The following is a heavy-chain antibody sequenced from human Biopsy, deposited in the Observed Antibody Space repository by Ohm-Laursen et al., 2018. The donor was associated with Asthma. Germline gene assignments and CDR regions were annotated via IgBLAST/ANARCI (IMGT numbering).Heavy chain of an antibody. CDR2: ISKDASTQ. CDR3: VRDGTDDAFDI. CDR1: GFSFNNFA. J-gene: IGHJ3*02. Sequence: SLRLSCAASGFSFNNFAMHWVRQAPGKGLEWVGGISKDASTQDYADSVKGRFTMARDNSKNTLDLQMNSLREEDTAVYYCVRDGTDDAFDIWGQGTVVSVSS. D-gene: IGHD1-1*01. V-gene: IGHV3-30*01.